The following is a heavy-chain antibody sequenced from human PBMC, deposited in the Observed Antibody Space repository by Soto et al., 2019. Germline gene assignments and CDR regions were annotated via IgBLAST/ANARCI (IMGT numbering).Heavy chain of an antibody. CDR3: ARDLEGGDSGAGDY. Sequence: QVQLVQSGAEVKKPGSSVKVSCKASGGTFSSYAISWVRQAPGQGLEWMGGIIPIFGTANYAQKLQGRVTITADESTSTAYMELSSLRSEDTAVYYCARDLEGGDSGAGDYWGQGTLVTVSS. CDR1: GGTFSSYA. J-gene: IGHJ4*02. D-gene: IGHD2-21*02. V-gene: IGHV1-69*01. CDR2: IIPIFGTA.